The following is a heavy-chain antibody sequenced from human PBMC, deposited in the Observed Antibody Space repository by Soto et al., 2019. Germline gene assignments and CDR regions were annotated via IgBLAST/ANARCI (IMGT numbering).Heavy chain of an antibody. CDR3: ARDPAHTRQH. V-gene: IGHV1-18*01. CDR2: ISTAHSDV. J-gene: IGHJ1*01. D-gene: IGHD5-18*01. CDR1: GYTFTVYG. Sequence: QVRLVQSPDEVKKPAASVKVSCTTSGYTFTVYGIRWVRQAPGQGREWMGWISTAHSDVGHEQKLPGRVTSTIDRPTRTAYLALRRLTSDHTAVYVRARDPAHTRQHWGPGALVSVSS.